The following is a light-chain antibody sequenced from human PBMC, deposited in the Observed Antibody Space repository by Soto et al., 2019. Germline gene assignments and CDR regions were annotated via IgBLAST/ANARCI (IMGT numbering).Light chain of an antibody. V-gene: IGLV1-47*01. CDR1: SSNIGSNY. J-gene: IGLJ2*01. Sequence: QSVLTQPPSASVTPGQRVTISCSGSSSNIGSNYVYWYQQPPGTAPKLLIYRNNQRPSGVPDRFSGSKSGTSASLAISGRRSEDEADYYCAAWDDSLSGLFGGGTKVTVL. CDR3: AAWDDSLSGL. CDR2: RNN.